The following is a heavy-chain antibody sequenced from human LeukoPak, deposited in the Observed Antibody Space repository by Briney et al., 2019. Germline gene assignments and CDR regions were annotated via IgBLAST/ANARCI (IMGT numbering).Heavy chain of an antibody. CDR3: ARGGEQLWYFGY. J-gene: IGHJ4*02. CDR1: GDSISSYY. V-gene: IGHV4-59*08. Sequence: SETLSLTCTVSGDSISSYYWSWLRQPPGKGLEYIGYVYYTGTTIYNPSLKSRVTISVDTSKNQFSLKLSSVTAADTAVYYCARGGEQLWYFGYWGQGTLVTVSS. CDR2: VYYTGTT. D-gene: IGHD5-18*01.